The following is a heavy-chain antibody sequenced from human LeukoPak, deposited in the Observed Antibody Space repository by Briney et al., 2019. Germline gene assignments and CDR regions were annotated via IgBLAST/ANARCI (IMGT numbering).Heavy chain of an antibody. D-gene: IGHD3-10*02. CDR1: GFTLSNAW. J-gene: IGHJ6*04. V-gene: IGHV3-48*04. CDR3: AELGITMIGGV. Sequence: GGSLRLSCATSGFTLSNAWMSWVRPAPGKGLEWVSYISSSGSTIYYADSVKGRLTISRDNAKNALYLQMNSLKAEDTAVYYCAELGITMIGGVWGKGTTVTVSS. CDR2: ISSSGSTI.